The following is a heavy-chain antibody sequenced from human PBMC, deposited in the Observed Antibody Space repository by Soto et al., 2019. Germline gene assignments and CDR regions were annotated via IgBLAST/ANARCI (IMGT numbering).Heavy chain of an antibody. V-gene: IGHV4-34*01. CDR3: ATGYCTNGVCYTRTLSGMDV. CDR2: INHSGST. D-gene: IGHD2-8*01. CDR1: GGSFSGSY. J-gene: IGHJ6*02. Sequence: SETLSLTCAVYGGSFSGSYWSWIRQPPGKGLEWIGEINHSGSTNYNPSLKSRVTISVDTSKNQFSLKLSSVTAADTAVYYCATGYCTNGVCYTRTLSGMDVWGQGNTGIVCS.